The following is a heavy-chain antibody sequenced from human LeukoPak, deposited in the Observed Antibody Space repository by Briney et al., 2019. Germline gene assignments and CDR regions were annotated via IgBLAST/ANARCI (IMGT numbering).Heavy chain of an antibody. CDR3: VRGSNYDYFDY. CDR2: IKQDGSEK. V-gene: IGHV3-7*01. J-gene: IGHJ4*02. D-gene: IGHD3-3*01. Sequence: PGGSLRLSCAASGFTVSTYFMSWVRQAPGKGLEWVANIKQDGSEKYYVDSVKGRFTISRDNAKNSLYLQMNSLRAEDTAVYYCVRGSNYDYFDYWGQGTLVTVSS. CDR1: GFTVSTYF.